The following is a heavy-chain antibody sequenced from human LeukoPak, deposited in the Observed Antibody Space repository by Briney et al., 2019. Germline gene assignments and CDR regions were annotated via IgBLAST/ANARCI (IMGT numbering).Heavy chain of an antibody. CDR2: IYHSGST. V-gene: IGHV4-38-2*02. J-gene: IGHJ4*02. CDR1: GYSISSGYY. CDR3: ARVLPNDYDRGGGDY. D-gene: IGHD3-22*01. Sequence: PSETLSLTCTVAGYSISSGYYWGWIRQPPGKGLEWIGSIYHSGSTYYNPSLKSRVTISVDTSKNQFSLKLSSVTAADTAVYYCARVLPNDYDRGGGDYWGQGTLVTVSS.